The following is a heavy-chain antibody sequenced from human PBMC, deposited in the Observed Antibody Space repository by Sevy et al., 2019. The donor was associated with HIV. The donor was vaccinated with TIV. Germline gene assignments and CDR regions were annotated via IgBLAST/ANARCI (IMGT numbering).Heavy chain of an antibody. J-gene: IGHJ5*02. D-gene: IGHD2-15*01. CDR2: INPNSGGT. V-gene: IGHV1-2*02. CDR3: ARDRWDIVVVVAATVGFVGWFDP. Sequence: ASVKVSCKASGYTFTGYYMHWVRQAPGQGLEWMGWINPNSGGTNYAQKFQGRVTMTRVTSISTADMLFSSLRSDDTAVYYCARDRWDIVVVVAATVGFVGWFDPWGQGTLVTVSS. CDR1: GYTFTGYY.